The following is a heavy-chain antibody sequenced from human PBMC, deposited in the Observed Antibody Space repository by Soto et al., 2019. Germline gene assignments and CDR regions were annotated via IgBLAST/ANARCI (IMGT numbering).Heavy chain of an antibody. V-gene: IGHV3-30-3*01. J-gene: IGHJ3*02. CDR2: ISYDGSNK. CDR3: ARGGGDTDLYCSSTSCYRDAFDI. CDR1: GFTFSSYA. Sequence: ESGGGVVQPGRSLRLSCAASGFTFSSYAMHWVRQAPGKGLEWVAVISYDGSNKYYADSVKGRFTISRDNSKNTLYLQMNSLRAEDTAVYYCARGGGDTDLYCSSTSCYRDAFDIWGQGTMVTVSS. D-gene: IGHD2-2*02.